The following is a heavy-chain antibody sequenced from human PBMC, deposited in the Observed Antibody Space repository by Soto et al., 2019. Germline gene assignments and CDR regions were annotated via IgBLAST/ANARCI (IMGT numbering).Heavy chain of an antibody. CDR1: GFTFSSYA. J-gene: IGHJ6*02. CDR3: AKADCSSTSCYPRHYDYGMDV. D-gene: IGHD2-2*01. CDR2: ISYDGST. V-gene: IGHV3-30-3*01. Sequence: GGYLRLSCAASGFTFSSYALHWVRQAPGKGLEWVAVISYDGSTYYADSVKGRFTISRDNSKNTLYLQMNSLRADDTAVYYCAKADCSSTSCYPRHYDYGMDVWGQGTTVTVSS.